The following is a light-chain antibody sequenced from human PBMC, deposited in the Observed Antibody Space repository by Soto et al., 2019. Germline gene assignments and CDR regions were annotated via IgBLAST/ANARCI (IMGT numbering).Light chain of an antibody. CDR3: QVWDSGSAHVL. CDR1: NIGSKG. J-gene: IGLJ2*01. V-gene: IGLV3-21*04. CDR2: SDT. Sequence: SYELTQPPSVSVAPGKTARISCGGNNIGSKGVHWYQQKPGQAPVLVIYSDTDLPPVIPERFSGSNSANMATLTISRGEGGDEADYYCQVWDSGSAHVLFGGGTKVTVL.